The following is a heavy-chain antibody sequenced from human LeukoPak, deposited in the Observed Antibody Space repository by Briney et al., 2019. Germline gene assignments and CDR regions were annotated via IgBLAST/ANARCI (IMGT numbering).Heavy chain of an antibody. Sequence: GGSLRLSCAASGFTFSNYWMHWVRQAPGKGLEWVSLITWNGGRTYYADSVKGRFTISRDNSKNSLSLQMNSLRAEDTALYYCAKDGKNYFDYWGQGTLVTVSS. J-gene: IGHJ4*02. CDR2: ITWNGGRT. CDR1: GFTFSNYW. V-gene: IGHV3-43*01. CDR3: AKDGKNYFDY.